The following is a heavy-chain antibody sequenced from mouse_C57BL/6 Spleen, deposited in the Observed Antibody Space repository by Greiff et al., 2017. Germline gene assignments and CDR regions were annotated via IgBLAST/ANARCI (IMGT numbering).Heavy chain of an antibody. V-gene: IGHV1-15*01. CDR1: GYTFTDYE. CDR2: IDPETGGT. CDR3: TRPDSAGYVFDY. Sequence: QVQLQQSGAELVRPGASVTLSCKASGYTFTDYEMHWVKQTPVHGLEWIGAIDPETGGTAYNQKFKGKAILTADKSSSTAYMELRSLTSEDSAVDYCTRPDSAGYVFDYWGQGTTLTVSA. D-gene: IGHD3-2*02. J-gene: IGHJ2*01.